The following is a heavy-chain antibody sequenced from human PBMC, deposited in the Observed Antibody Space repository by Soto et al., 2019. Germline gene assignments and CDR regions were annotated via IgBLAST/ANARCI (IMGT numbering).Heavy chain of an antibody. D-gene: IGHD1-26*01. CDR3: ARDLVGAPKDYYYYYGTDV. CDR1: GFTFSSYG. J-gene: IGHJ6*02. CDR2: IWYDGSNK. Sequence: QVQLVESGGGVVQPGRSLSLTCAASGFTFSSYGMRWVRQAPGKGLEWVAVIWYDGSNKYYADSVKGRFTISRDNSKNTLYLQMNSLRAEDTAVYYCARDLVGAPKDYYYYYGTDVWGQGTTVTVSS. V-gene: IGHV3-33*01.